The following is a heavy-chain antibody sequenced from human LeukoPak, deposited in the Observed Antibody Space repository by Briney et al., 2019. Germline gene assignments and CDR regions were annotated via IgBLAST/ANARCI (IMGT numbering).Heavy chain of an antibody. CDR3: ARARTDLESGDLSYAFEI. CDR1: GYTFISYD. CDR2: MNPNSGNT. Sequence: ASVKVSCKASGYTFISYDINWVRQAAGQGLEWMGWMNPNSGNTGYAEKFQGRVSMTRDNPMSTAYLELSGLRPGDTAVYYCARARTDLESGDLSYAFEIWGQGTMITVS. J-gene: IGHJ3*02. V-gene: IGHV1-8*01. D-gene: IGHD1-1*01.